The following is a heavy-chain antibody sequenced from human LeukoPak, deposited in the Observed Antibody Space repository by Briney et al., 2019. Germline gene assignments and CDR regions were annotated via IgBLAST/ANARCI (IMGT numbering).Heavy chain of an antibody. Sequence: GGSLRPSCAASGFTFSSYGMHWVRQAPGKGLEWVAFIRYDGSNKYYADSVKGRFTISRDNSKNTLYLQMNSLRAEDTAVYYCAQAGTTPPFFDYWGQGTLVTVSS. V-gene: IGHV3-30*02. CDR3: AQAGTTPPFFDY. D-gene: IGHD1-7*01. CDR1: GFTFSSYG. CDR2: IRYDGSNK. J-gene: IGHJ4*02.